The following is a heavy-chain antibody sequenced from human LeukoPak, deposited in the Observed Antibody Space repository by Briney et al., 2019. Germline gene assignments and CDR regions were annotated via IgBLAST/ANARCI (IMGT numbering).Heavy chain of an antibody. CDR2: ISYDGSNK. V-gene: IGHV3-30-3*01. CDR3: ARDLTMIVVVLGY. CDR1: GFTFSSYA. Sequence: GRSLRLSCAASGFTFSSYAMHWVRQAPGKGLEWVAVISYDGSNKYYADSVKGRFTISRDNSKNTLYLQMNSLRAEDTAVYYCARDLTMIVVVLGYWGQGTLVTVSS. D-gene: IGHD3-22*01. J-gene: IGHJ4*02.